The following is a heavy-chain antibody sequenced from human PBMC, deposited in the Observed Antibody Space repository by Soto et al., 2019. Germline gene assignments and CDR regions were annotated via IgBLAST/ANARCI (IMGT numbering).Heavy chain of an antibody. CDR1: GGSISSSSYY. CDR3: ARQGITDFWSGYYSYGPFDY. Sequence: PSETLSLTCTVSGGSISSSSYYWGWIRQPPGKGLEWIGSIYYSGSTYYNPSLKSRVTISVDTSKNQFSLKLSSVTAADTAVYYCARQGITDFWSGYYSYGPFDYWGQGTLVTVSS. J-gene: IGHJ4*02. CDR2: IYYSGST. V-gene: IGHV4-39*01. D-gene: IGHD3-3*01.